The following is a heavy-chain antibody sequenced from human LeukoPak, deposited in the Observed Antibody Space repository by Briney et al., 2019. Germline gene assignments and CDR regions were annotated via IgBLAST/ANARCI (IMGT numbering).Heavy chain of an antibody. CDR1: GGTFSSYA. Sequence: ASVKVSCKASGGTFSSYAISWVRQAPGQGLEWMGGIIPIFGTANYAQKFQGRVTITTDESTSTAYMELSSLRSEDTAVYYCAGPLGGVNYGGPFDYWGQGTLVTVSS. V-gene: IGHV1-69*05. CDR2: IIPIFGTA. J-gene: IGHJ4*02. CDR3: AGPLGGVNYGGPFDY. D-gene: IGHD3-16*01.